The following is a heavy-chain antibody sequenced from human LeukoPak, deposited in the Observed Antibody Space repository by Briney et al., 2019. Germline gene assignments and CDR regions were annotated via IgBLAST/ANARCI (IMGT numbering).Heavy chain of an antibody. CDR1: GYSFTNYW. J-gene: IGHJ4*02. D-gene: IGHD3-22*01. V-gene: IGHV5-51*01. Sequence: RGESLKISCKGSGYSFTNYWVAWVRQMPGKGLEWMGIMNPVDSDTRYSPSFQGQVSISADKSINTAYLKWSTLKASDTAMYYCTRRYGRSGYSDYWGQGTLVTVSS. CDR2: MNPVDSDT. CDR3: TRRYGRSGYSDY.